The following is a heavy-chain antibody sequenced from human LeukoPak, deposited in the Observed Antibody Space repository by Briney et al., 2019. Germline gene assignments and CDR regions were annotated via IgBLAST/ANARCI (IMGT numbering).Heavy chain of an antibody. V-gene: IGHV4-59*01. CDR3: ARDVSGSSWHDY. CDR2: IYYSGIT. CDR1: GGSISSYY. D-gene: IGHD6-13*01. J-gene: IGHJ4*02. Sequence: SETLSLTCTVSGGSISSYYWSWIRQPPGKGLEWIAYIYYSGITNYNPSLKSRVTISVDTSKNQFSLKLSSVTAADTAVYYCARDVSGSSWHDYWGQGTLATVSS.